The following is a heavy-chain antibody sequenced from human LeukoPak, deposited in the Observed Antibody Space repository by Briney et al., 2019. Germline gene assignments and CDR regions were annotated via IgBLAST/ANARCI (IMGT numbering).Heavy chain of an antibody. J-gene: IGHJ4*02. Sequence: GGSLRLSCAVSGFSFSRYGMHWVRQAPGKGLEWVAVIWYDGSNENYADSVKGRFTISRDNSKNTLYLQMNSLRAENTAVYFCARGSNSGYSIDYWGQGTLATVSS. CDR3: ARGSNSGYSIDY. CDR1: GFSFSRYG. V-gene: IGHV3-33*01. CDR2: IWYDGSNE. D-gene: IGHD3-22*01.